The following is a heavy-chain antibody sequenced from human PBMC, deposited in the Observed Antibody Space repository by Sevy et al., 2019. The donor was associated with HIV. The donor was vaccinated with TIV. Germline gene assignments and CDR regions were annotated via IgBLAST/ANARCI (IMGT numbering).Heavy chain of an antibody. Sequence: GGSLRLYCAASGFTFSTYDMNWVRQAPGKGAEWISYISSSSSNIYYAYSVKGRFTISRDNAKNSLFVQMHSLRAEDAAEYYCAREGGYTDQGMDVWGQGTTVTVSS. D-gene: IGHD5-12*01. J-gene: IGHJ6*02. V-gene: IGHV3-48*01. CDR1: GFTFSTYD. CDR3: AREGGYTDQGMDV. CDR2: ISSSSSNI.